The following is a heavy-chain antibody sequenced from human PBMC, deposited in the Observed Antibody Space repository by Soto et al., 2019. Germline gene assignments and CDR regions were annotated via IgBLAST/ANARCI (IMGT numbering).Heavy chain of an antibody. V-gene: IGHV3-23*01. J-gene: IGHJ4*02. CDR1: GFTFSSYS. CDR2: ISGSGGST. D-gene: IGHD6-13*01. CDR3: AKPGFSSTWYKNFEY. Sequence: PGGSLRLSCAASGFTFSSYSMSWVRQAPGKGLEWVSAISGSGGSTYYADSVKGRFTISRDNSKNTLYLQMDSLRAEDTAVYYCAKPGFSSTWYKNFEYWGQGTLVTVSS.